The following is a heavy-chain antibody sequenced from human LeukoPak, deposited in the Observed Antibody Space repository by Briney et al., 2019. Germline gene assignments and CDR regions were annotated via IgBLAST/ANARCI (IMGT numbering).Heavy chain of an antibody. CDR1: GDSVSSNSAA. Sequence: SQTLSLTCAISGDSVSSNSAAWNWIRQSPSRGLEWLGRTYYRSKWYNDYAVSVKSQITINPDTSKNQFSLQLNSVTPEDTAVYYCARRTGYSSGWLFDYWGQGTLVTVSS. V-gene: IGHV6-1*01. D-gene: IGHD6-19*01. J-gene: IGHJ4*02. CDR3: ARRTGYSSGWLFDY. CDR2: TYYRSKWYN.